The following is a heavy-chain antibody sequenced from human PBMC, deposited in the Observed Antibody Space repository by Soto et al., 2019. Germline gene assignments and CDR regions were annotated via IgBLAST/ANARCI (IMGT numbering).Heavy chain of an antibody. CDR3: ARDYYGSGRLNAHNWFDP. CDR2: ISAYTGNT. CDR1: GYTFTSYG. D-gene: IGHD3-10*01. J-gene: IGHJ5*02. V-gene: IGHV1-18*01. Sequence: QVQLVQSGAEVKKPGASVKVSCKASGYTFTSYGISWVRQAPGRGLEWMGWISAYTGNTNYAQKLQGRVTMTTDTSTSTAYMELRSLRSEDTAVYYCARDYYGSGRLNAHNWFDPWGQGTLVTVSS.